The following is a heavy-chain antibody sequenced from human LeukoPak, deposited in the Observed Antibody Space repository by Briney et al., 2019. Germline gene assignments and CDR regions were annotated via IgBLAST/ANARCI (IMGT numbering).Heavy chain of an antibody. CDR2: IRYDGSNK. CDR3: ANQVPDY. CDR1: GFTVSSYG. V-gene: IGHV3-30*02. J-gene: IGHJ4*02. Sequence: PGGSLRLSCAASGFTVSSYGMHWVRQAPGKGLEWVAFIRYDGSNKYYADSVKGRFTISRDNSKNTLYLQMNSLRAQDTAVYYCANQVPDYWGQGTLVTVFS. D-gene: IGHD1-1*01.